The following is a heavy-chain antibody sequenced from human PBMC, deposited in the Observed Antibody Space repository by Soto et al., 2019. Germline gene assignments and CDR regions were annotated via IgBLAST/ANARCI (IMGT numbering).Heavy chain of an antibody. CDR1: GYSFTSFY. J-gene: IGHJ5*02. CDR2: IDPSGGTA. Sequence: ASVKVSCKASGYSFTSFYIFWVRQASGQGLEWMGMIDPSGGTATYAQKFQGRVTMTRDTSTNSVYMELSSLRFEDTAVYYCARGRSYWFDHWGQGTLVTVSS. CDR3: ARGRSYWFDH. V-gene: IGHV1-46*01.